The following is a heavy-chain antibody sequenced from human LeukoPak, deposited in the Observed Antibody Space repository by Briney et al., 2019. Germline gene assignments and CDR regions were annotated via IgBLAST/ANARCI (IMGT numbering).Heavy chain of an antibody. CDR2: IYHRGTT. CDR3: ARHGSGWSFDY. J-gene: IGHJ4*02. V-gene: IGHV4-38-2*01. D-gene: IGHD6-19*01. Sequence: SETLSLTCAVSGYSISNVYYWGWLRRPPGRGLEWIATIYHRGTTYYSPSLKSRVTISVDTSKNQFSLKLSSVTAADTAVYYCARHGSGWSFDYWGQGTLVTVSS. CDR1: GYSISNVYY.